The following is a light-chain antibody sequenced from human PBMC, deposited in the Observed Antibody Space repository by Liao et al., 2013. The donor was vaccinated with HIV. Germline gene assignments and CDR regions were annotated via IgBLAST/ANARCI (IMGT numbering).Light chain of an antibody. Sequence: SYDLTQPPSVSVSPGQPASITCSGDKLGDKYACWYQQKPGQSPVLVIYQDSKRPSGIPERFSGSNSGNTATLTISGTQAMDEADYYCQVWDSSSDHYVFGPGTKVSVL. CDR1: KLGDKY. CDR2: QDS. V-gene: IGLV3-1*01. CDR3: QVWDSSSDHYV. J-gene: IGLJ1*01.